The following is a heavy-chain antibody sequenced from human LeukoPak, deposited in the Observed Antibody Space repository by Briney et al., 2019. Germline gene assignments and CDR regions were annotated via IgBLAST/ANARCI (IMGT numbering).Heavy chain of an antibody. D-gene: IGHD3-22*01. CDR3: ARYYDRSGYYLDY. Sequence: ASVKVSCKASGGTLSSYAISWVRQAPGQGLEWRGEIIPMFGTANYAQKFQGRVTITTDESTSTAYMELSSLRSEDTAVYYCARYYDRSGYYLDYWGQGTLVTVSS. V-gene: IGHV1-69*05. J-gene: IGHJ4*02. CDR1: GGTLSSYA. CDR2: IIPMFGTA.